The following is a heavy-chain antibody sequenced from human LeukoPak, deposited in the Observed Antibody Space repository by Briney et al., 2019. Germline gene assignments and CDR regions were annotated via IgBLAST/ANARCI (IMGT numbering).Heavy chain of an antibody. D-gene: IGHD1-26*01. V-gene: IGHV3-21*01. Sequence: GGSLSLSCAASGFTFSSYAMEWVRQAPGRGLEWLSSLTGGSDYVYYADSVKGRFTISRDNAKSSLYLQMNSLRAEDTAVYYCARLSRSSYGKYYFDSWGQGSLVTVSS. CDR3: ARLSRSSYGKYYFDS. J-gene: IGHJ4*02. CDR2: LTGGSDYV. CDR1: GFTFSSYA.